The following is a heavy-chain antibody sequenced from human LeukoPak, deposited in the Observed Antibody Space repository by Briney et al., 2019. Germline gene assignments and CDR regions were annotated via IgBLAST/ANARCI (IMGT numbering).Heavy chain of an antibody. CDR1: GFTFSSYE. V-gene: IGHV3-48*03. CDR3: ARVGCSGGSCRYGNYFDY. J-gene: IGHJ4*02. Sequence: PGGSLRLSCAASGFTFSSYEMNWVRQAPGKGLEWVSYISSSGSTIYYADSVKGRFTISRDNAKNSLYLQMNSLRAEDTAVYYCARVGCSGGSCRYGNYFDYWGQGTLVTVSS. D-gene: IGHD2-15*01. CDR2: ISSSGSTI.